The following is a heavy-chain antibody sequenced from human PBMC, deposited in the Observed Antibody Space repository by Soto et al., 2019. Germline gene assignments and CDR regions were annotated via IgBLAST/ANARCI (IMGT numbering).Heavy chain of an antibody. J-gene: IGHJ5*01. D-gene: IGHD2-15*01. CDR2: ISCSHTDI. CDR3: GREGPHCYFPYHIES. CDR1: GGNFFNSV. Sequence: GGSLRLSCTASGGNFFNSVTSWARLAPGRELECLSFISCSHTDIYYADSVKGRFTISRANAKNSMYLHMSSMRDEDRDVYYCGREGPHCYFPYHIESWGQGVPVTVSS. V-gene: IGHV3-21*01.